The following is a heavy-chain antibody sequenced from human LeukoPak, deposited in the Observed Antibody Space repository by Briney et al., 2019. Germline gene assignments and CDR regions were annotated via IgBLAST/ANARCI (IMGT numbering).Heavy chain of an antibody. CDR3: AKALLRFLEWSFDP. Sequence: HPGGSLRLSCAASGFIFSSYGMHWVRQAPGKGLEWVAFIRYDGSNKYYADSVKGRFTISRDNSKNTLYLQMNSLRAEDTAVYYCAKALLRFLEWSFDPWGQGTLVTVSS. D-gene: IGHD3-3*01. CDR1: GFIFSSYG. J-gene: IGHJ5*02. V-gene: IGHV3-30*02. CDR2: IRYDGSNK.